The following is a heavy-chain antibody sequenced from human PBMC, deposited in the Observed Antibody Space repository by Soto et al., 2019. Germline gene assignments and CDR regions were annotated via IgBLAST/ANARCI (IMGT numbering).Heavy chain of an antibody. CDR1: GFSLSSTRVA. CDR3: AHIVVAGLGYDFDY. Sequence: QITLKESGPTLVKPTQTLTLTCTFSGFSLSSTRVAVGWIRQPPGKALEWLALIYWDDDKRYSSFLKSRLTITKDTSKNQVVLTKSNMDPVDTVRYYCAHIVVAGLGYDFDYWGQGTLVTVSS. CDR2: IYWDDDK. V-gene: IGHV2-5*02. J-gene: IGHJ4*02. D-gene: IGHD6-19*01.